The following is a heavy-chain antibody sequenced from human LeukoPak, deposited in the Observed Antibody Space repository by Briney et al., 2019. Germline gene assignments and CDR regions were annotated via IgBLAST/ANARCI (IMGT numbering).Heavy chain of an antibody. CDR3: AKRRPVIRASFDY. V-gene: IGHV3-23*01. CDR1: GFTFSNYA. CDR2: ISGSGGST. Sequence: PGGPLRLSCAASGFTFSNYAMSWVRQAPGKGPEWVSAISGSGGSTYYPDSVKGRFTISRDNSKNTLYLQMHSLRVEDTAVYYCAKRRPVIRASFDYWGQGTLVTVSS. J-gene: IGHJ4*02. D-gene: IGHD3-9*01.